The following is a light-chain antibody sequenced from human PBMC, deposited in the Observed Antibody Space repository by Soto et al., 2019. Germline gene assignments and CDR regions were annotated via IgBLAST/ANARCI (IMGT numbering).Light chain of an antibody. CDR2: VNSDSSL. Sequence: QSVLTQSPSASASLGASVILTCILDSGHSNYADDWHQLQQENGPRYLMKVNSDSSLHKGDGIPDRFSGSSSGAERFLTISNLEADDEADYCCQAWGTGIWVFGGGTKLTVL. CDR1: SGHSNYA. J-gene: IGLJ3*02. V-gene: IGLV4-69*01. CDR3: QAWGTGIWV.